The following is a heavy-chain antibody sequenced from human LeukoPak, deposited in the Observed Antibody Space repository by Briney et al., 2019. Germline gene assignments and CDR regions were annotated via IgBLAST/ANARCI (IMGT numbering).Heavy chain of an antibody. CDR2: FDPEDGET. V-gene: IGHV1-24*01. CDR3: ATVGSYCSGGSCYFGGIDYFDY. D-gene: IGHD2-15*01. Sequence: AASVRVSCKVSGYTLTELSMHWVRQAPGKGLEWMGGFDPEDGETIYAQKFRGRVTMTEDTSTDTAYMELGSLRSEDTAVYYCATVGSYCSGGSCYFGGIDYFDYWGQGTLVTVSS. J-gene: IGHJ4*02. CDR1: GYTLTELS.